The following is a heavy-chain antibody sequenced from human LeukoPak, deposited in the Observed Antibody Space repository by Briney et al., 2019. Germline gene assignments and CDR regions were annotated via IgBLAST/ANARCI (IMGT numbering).Heavy chain of an antibody. Sequence: SETLSLTCAVYGGSSSGYYWSWIRQPPGKGLEWIGEINHSGSTNYNPSLKSRVTISVDTSKNQFSLKLSSVTAADTAVYYCAREPQWNDAFDIWGQGTMVTVSS. CDR2: INHSGST. V-gene: IGHV4-34*01. J-gene: IGHJ3*02. D-gene: IGHD6-19*01. CDR1: GGSSSGYY. CDR3: AREPQWNDAFDI.